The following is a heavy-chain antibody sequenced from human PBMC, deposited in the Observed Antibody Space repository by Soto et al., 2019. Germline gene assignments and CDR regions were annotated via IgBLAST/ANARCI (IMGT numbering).Heavy chain of an antibody. V-gene: IGHV6-1*01. J-gene: IGHJ4*02. CDR1: GDSVSSNSVV. CDR2: TYYRSKWYN. Sequence: SRTLSLTCAMSGDSVSSNSVVWNWIRQSPSRGLEWLGRTYYRSKWYNDYAVSVKSRITINPDTPKNQFSLQLNSVTPEDTAVYYCAREGLERHFDYWGQGTLVTVSS. CDR3: AREGLERHFDY. D-gene: IGHD1-1*01.